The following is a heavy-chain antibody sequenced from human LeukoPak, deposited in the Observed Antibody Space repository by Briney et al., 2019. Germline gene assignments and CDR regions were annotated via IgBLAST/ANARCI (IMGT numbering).Heavy chain of an antibody. CDR2: FSGGGGSP. Sequence: GGSLRLSCAASGFTFSSYAMSWGRQAPGKGLEWVSGFSGGGGSPDYADSVKGRFTISRDNSKNTLHLQMNSLRVEDTAIYYCAKGKVVPATIYDYWGQGTLVTVSS. CDR3: AKGKVVPATIYDY. CDR1: GFTFSSYA. D-gene: IGHD2-2*02. V-gene: IGHV3-23*01. J-gene: IGHJ4*02.